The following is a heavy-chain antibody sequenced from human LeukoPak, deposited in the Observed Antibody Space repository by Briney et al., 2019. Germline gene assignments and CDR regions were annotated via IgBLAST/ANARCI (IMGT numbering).Heavy chain of an antibody. V-gene: IGHV1-8*01. CDR1: GYTFTSYD. Sequence: GASVKVSCKASGYTFTSYDINWVRQATGQGLEWMGWMNPNSGNTGYAQKFQGRVTMTRNTSISTAYMELSSLGSEDTAVYYCARGARGAAAQYYFDYWGQGTLVTVSS. J-gene: IGHJ4*02. D-gene: IGHD6-13*01. CDR2: MNPNSGNT. CDR3: ARGARGAAAQYYFDY.